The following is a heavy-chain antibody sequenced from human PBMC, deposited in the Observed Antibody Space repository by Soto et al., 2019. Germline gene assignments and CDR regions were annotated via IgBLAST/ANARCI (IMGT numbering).Heavy chain of an antibody. Sequence: PSETLSLTCTFSGGSISSYYWSLIRQPPGKGLEWIGYIYYSGSTNYNPSLKSRVTISVDTSKNQFSLKLSSVTAADTAVYYCARFSAYSSSRGTLDYWGQGTLVTVSS. D-gene: IGHD6-6*01. V-gene: IGHV4-59*01. J-gene: IGHJ4*02. CDR3: ARFSAYSSSRGTLDY. CDR1: GGSISSYY. CDR2: IYYSGST.